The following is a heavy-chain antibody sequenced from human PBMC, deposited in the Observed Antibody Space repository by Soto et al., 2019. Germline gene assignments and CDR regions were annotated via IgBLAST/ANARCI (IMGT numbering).Heavy chain of an antibody. J-gene: IGHJ4*02. CDR3: ARRYGSAIDY. Sequence: QVQLQESGPGLVKPSETLSLTCTVSGGTISSWYWSWIRQPPGKGLEWIGYIYYSGSTNCNPSLKSRVTISGDTSKNHFSLKLSSVTAADTAVYYCARRYGSAIDYWGQGTLVTVSS. CDR2: IYYSGST. CDR1: GGTISSWY. V-gene: IGHV4-59*08. D-gene: IGHD1-26*01.